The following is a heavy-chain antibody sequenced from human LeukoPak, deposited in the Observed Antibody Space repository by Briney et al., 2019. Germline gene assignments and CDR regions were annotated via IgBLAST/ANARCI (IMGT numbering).Heavy chain of an antibody. D-gene: IGHD6-19*01. J-gene: IGHJ4*02. Sequence: GGSLRLSCAASGFIVSNNYMSWVRQAPGMGLEWVSVIYRSGSTYYADSVKGRFTISRDNSNNTVYLQMNSLRADDTAVYYCARGSTGWSRGDYWGQGTLVTVSS. V-gene: IGHV3-66*01. CDR1: GFIVSNNY. CDR3: ARGSTGWSRGDY. CDR2: IYRSGST.